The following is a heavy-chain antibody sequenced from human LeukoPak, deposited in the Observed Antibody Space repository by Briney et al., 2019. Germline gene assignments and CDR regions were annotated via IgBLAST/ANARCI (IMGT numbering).Heavy chain of an antibody. CDR1: GFTFDDYA. V-gene: IGHV3-9*03. Sequence: GGSLRLSCAASGFTFDDYAMHWVRQAPGKGLEWVSGISWNSGSIDYADSVKGRFTISRDNAKNSLYLQMNSLRAEDMALYYCAKDTRGSYADAFDIWGQGTMVTVSS. CDR2: ISWNSGSI. D-gene: IGHD1-26*01. CDR3: AKDTRGSYADAFDI. J-gene: IGHJ3*02.